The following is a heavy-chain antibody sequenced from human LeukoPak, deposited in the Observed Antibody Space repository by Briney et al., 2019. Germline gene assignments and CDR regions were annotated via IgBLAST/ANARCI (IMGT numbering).Heavy chain of an antibody. V-gene: IGHV3-23*01. CDR3: AKVRILDWLSNFDY. J-gene: IGHJ4*02. D-gene: IGHD3-9*01. Sequence: GGSLRLSCAASGFTLSSYAMSWVRQAPGKGLEWVSLISGNTGSTYYADSVKGRFTISRDNSKNTLYLQMNSLRAEDTAVYYCAKVRILDWLSNFDYWGQGTLVTVSS. CDR1: GFTLSSYA. CDR2: ISGNTGST.